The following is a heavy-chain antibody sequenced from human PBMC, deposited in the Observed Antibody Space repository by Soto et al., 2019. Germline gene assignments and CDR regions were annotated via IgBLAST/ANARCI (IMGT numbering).Heavy chain of an antibody. CDR3: ARDRSSGWYAFDI. CDR1: GFTVSSNY. CDR2: IYSGGST. Sequence: PGGSLRLSCAASGFTVSSNYMSWVRQAPGKGLEWVSVIYSGGSTYYADSVKGRFTISRDNPKNTLYLQMNSLRAEDTAVYYCARDRSSGWYAFDIWGQGTMVTVSS. D-gene: IGHD6-19*01. J-gene: IGHJ3*02. V-gene: IGHV3-53*01.